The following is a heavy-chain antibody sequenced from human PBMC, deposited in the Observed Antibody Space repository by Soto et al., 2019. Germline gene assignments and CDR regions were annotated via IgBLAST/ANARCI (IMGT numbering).Heavy chain of an antibody. CDR2: IIGTGDTA. J-gene: IGHJ4*02. D-gene: IGHD4-17*01. Sequence: EVQLLEAGGGLVQPGGSLRLSCAASGFSFRNYGMSWVRQAPGKGLEWLSAIIGTGDTAYYADSVRGRFTISRDNSKNTLYLQLSDLGAEDTAIYYCAKEYDYGDSLPFDCWGQGTLVTVSS. V-gene: IGHV3-23*01. CDR3: AKEYDYGDSLPFDC. CDR1: GFSFRNYG.